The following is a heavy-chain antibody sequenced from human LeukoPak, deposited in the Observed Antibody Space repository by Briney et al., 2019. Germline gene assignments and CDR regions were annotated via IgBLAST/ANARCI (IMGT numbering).Heavy chain of an antibody. D-gene: IGHD3-9*01. Sequence: ESGPTLVKPTQTLTLTCTFSGFSLSTSGVGVGWIRQPPGKALEWLALIYWDDDKRYSPSLKSRLTITKDTSKNQVVLTMTNMDPVDTATYYCAHIPVPYYDILTGYYLTGSTFDPWGQGTLVTVSS. J-gene: IGHJ5*02. V-gene: IGHV2-5*02. CDR3: AHIPVPYYDILTGYYLTGSTFDP. CDR1: GFSLSTSGVG. CDR2: IYWDDDK.